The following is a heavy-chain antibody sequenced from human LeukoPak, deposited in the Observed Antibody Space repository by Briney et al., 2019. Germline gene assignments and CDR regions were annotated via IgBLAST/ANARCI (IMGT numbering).Heavy chain of an antibody. D-gene: IGHD6-6*01. V-gene: IGHV4-38-2*02. J-gene: IGHJ6*03. CDR3: ARVAAHHVVYYYYYYMDV. Sequence: SETLSLTCTVSGYSIRSGYYWGWIRQPPGKGLEWIGSIYHSGSTYYNLSLKSRVTISVHTSKNQFSLKLSSVTAADTAVYYCARVAAHHVVYYYYYYMDVWGKGTTVTVSS. CDR2: IYHSGST. CDR1: GYSIRSGYY.